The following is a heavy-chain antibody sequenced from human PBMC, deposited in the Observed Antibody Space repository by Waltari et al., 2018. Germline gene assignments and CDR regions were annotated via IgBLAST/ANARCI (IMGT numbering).Heavy chain of an antibody. Sequence: QVQLQESGPGLVKPSETMSLTCAVSGFSLSRGYYWGWVRQPPGKGLEWIGSIYESGRTYHNPSLKSRVTISIDTSKNQFSLKLTSVTAADTAMYYCARGPVFKYYYHAFDIWGQGTMVTVSS. CDR3: ARGPVFKYYYHAFDI. CDR2: IYESGRT. D-gene: IGHD3-22*01. CDR1: GFSLSRGYY. J-gene: IGHJ3*02. V-gene: IGHV4-38-2*01.